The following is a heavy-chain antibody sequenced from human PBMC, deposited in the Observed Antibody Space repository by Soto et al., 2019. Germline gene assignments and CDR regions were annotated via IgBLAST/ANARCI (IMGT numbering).Heavy chain of an antibody. V-gene: IGHV2-5*01. CDR1: GFSLSTSGVG. D-gene: IGHD2-15*01. Sequence: SGTTLVNPTQTLTLTCTFSGFSLSTSGVGVGWIRQPPGKALEWLALIYWNDDKRYSPSLKSRLTITKDTSKNQVVLTMTNMDTVDTATYYCARSLVVVAATNQSTRARNWFDPWGQGTLVTVSS. CDR3: ARSLVVVAATNQSTRARNWFDP. CDR2: IYWNDDK. J-gene: IGHJ5*02.